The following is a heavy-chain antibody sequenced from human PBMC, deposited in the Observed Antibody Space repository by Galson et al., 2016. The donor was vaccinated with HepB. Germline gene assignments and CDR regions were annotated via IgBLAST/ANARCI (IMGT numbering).Heavy chain of an antibody. Sequence: CAISGDSVSSDSAAWNWIRQSPSRGLEWLGRTYYRSKWDNDYGESVKSRITINPDTSKNQFSLQLNSVTPEDTAVYYCAGTIPVAGIEGFDIWGQGTMVTVSS. D-gene: IGHD6-19*01. V-gene: IGHV6-1*01. CDR1: GDSVSSDSAA. CDR3: AGTIPVAGIEGFDI. J-gene: IGHJ3*02. CDR2: TYYRSKWDN.